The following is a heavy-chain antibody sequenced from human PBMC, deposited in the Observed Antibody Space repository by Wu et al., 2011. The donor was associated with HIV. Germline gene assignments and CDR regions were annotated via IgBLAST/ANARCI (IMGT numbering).Heavy chain of an antibody. J-gene: IGHJ4*02. CDR3: ARDNRRNEYSRSSGSDH. V-gene: IGHV1-2*02. Sequence: QVQLVQSGAEVKKPGASVKVSCKASGYIFTGYYMQWVRQAPRQGPEWMGWINSNSGDTTYAQKFRGRVTMTRDTSISTAYMELSGLRSDDTAIYYCARDNRRNEYSRSSGSDHWGQGTLVTVSS. CDR1: GYIFTGYY. CDR2: INSNSGDT. D-gene: IGHD6-6*01.